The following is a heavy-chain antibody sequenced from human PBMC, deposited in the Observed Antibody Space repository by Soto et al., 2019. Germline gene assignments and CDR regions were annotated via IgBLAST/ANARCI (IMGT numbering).Heavy chain of an antibody. CDR3: AKPRSDYFYYGMDV. CDR2: ISYDTKNQ. CDR1: GFTFSSHG. D-gene: IGHD6-6*01. Sequence: QTGGSLRLSCAASGFTFSSHGMHWVRQAPGKGLEWVAVISYDTKNQNYADSVKGRFTISRDNSKNTLFLQMNSLRAEDTAVYYCAKPRSDYFYYGMDVWGQGTAVTVSS. J-gene: IGHJ6*02. V-gene: IGHV3-30*18.